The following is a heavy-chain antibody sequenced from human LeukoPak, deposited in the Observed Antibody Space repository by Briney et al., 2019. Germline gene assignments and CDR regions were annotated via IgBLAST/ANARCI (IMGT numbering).Heavy chain of an antibody. CDR2: ISGSGGST. CDR1: GFTFNSYG. CDR3: ARGSRVAGTFDY. J-gene: IGHJ4*02. Sequence: GGSLRLSCAASGFTFNSYGMSWVRQAPGKGLEWVSAISGSGGSTYYADSVKGRFTISRDNSKNTLYLQMNSLRAEDTAVYYCARGSRVAGTFDYWGQGTLVTVSS. D-gene: IGHD6-19*01. V-gene: IGHV3-23*01.